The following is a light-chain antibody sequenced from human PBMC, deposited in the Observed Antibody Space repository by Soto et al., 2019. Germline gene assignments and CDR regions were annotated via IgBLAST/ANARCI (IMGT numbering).Light chain of an antibody. J-gene: IGKJ1*01. CDR1: QSISSW. V-gene: IGKV1-5*03. CDR2: KAS. CDR3: QHYNSYSEA. Sequence: DIQMTQSPSTLSASVGDRVTITCRASQSISSWLAWYQQKPGKAPKXLIYKASTLKSGVPSRFSGSGSGTELTITISSLQPDDVETYYCQHYNSYSEAFGQGTKVDIK.